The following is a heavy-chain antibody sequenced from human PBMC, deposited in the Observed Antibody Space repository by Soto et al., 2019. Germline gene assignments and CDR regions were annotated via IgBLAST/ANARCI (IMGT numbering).Heavy chain of an antibody. CDR1: GYTFTGYY. Sequence: GASVKVSCKASGYTFTGYYMHWVRQAPGQGLEWMGWINPNSGGTNYAQKFQGWVTMTRDTSISTAYMELSRLRSDDTAVYYCARDWIAAAGSDSAGAFDIWGQGTMVT. CDR3: ARDWIAAAGSDSAGAFDI. CDR2: INPNSGGT. D-gene: IGHD6-13*01. J-gene: IGHJ3*02. V-gene: IGHV1-2*04.